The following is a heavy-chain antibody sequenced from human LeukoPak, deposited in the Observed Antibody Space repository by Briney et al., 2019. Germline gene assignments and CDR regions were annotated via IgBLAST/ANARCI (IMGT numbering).Heavy chain of an antibody. Sequence: SETLSLTCGVHDESLNDYYWSWIRQSPGKGLEWIGEITHNGSTTFNPSLESRLTISVDTSKNQFSLKLTSVTAADASVYFCARGFCRGESCYSGEYFQHWGQGTLVTVSS. D-gene: IGHD2-15*01. J-gene: IGHJ1*01. CDR1: DESLNDYY. V-gene: IGHV4-34*01. CDR2: ITHNGST. CDR3: ARGFCRGESCYSGEYFQH.